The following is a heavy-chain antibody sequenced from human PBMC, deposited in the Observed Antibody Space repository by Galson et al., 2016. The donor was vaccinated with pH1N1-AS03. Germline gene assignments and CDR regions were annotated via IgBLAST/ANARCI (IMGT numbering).Heavy chain of an antibody. J-gene: IGHJ6*02. CDR1: GFSLSDYY. D-gene: IGHD2-21*01. V-gene: IGHV3-11*03. CDR3: ARARGGEDAWSQDV. CDR2: ISFTSDYR. Sequence: SLRLSCAASGFSLSDYYMTWIRQAPGKGLEWVVYISFTSDYRHYADSVKGRFTISRDNAKDSLYLQMDSLRVEDTAVYYCARARGGEDAWSQDVWGQGTTVTVSS.